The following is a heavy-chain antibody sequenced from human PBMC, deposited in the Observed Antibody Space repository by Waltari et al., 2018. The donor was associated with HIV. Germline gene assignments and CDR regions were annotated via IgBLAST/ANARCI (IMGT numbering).Heavy chain of an antibody. J-gene: IGHJ4*02. Sequence: EVQLVESGGGLVKPGGSLRLSCAASGFTFSSYSMNWVRQAPGKGLEWVSSISSSSSYIYYADSVKGRFTISRDNAKNSLYLQMNSLRAEDTAVYYCARSRGSSWPIDYWGQGTLVIVSS. CDR3: ARSRGSSWPIDY. D-gene: IGHD6-13*01. CDR1: GFTFSSYS. CDR2: ISSSSSYI. V-gene: IGHV3-21*01.